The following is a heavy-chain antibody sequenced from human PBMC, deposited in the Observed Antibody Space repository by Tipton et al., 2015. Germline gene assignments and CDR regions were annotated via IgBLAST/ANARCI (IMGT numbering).Heavy chain of an antibody. V-gene: IGHV1-18*01. Sequence: QSGPEVKKPGASVKVSCKASGYSFTTYGISWVRQAPGQGLEWMGWITVFNLNTKYAKKLQGRVTMIADISTDTAYMELTSLRSDDTAVYYCARSHGGAYYFDNWGQGTLVTVSS. D-gene: IGHD6-25*01. CDR1: GYSFTTYG. CDR2: ITVFNLNT. J-gene: IGHJ4*02. CDR3: ARSHGGAYYFDN.